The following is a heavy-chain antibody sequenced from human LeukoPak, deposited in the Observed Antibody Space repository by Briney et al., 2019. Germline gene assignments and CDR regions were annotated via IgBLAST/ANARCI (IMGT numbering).Heavy chain of an antibody. CDR2: IYYSGST. Sequence: PSETLSLTCTVSGGSISSSSYPWGWIRQPPGKGLEWIGSIYYSGSTYYNPSLKSRVTISVDTSKNQFSLKLSSVTAADTAVYYCASPVVSATLGGFDIWGQGTMVTVSS. J-gene: IGHJ3*02. CDR1: GGSISSSSYP. CDR3: ASPVVSATLGGFDI. V-gene: IGHV4-39*01. D-gene: IGHD2-15*01.